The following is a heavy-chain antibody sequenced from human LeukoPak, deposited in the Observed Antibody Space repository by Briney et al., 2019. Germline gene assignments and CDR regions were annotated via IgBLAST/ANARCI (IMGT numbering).Heavy chain of an antibody. CDR2: IYYSGST. CDR1: GRSISSYY. V-gene: IGHV4-59*12. CDR3: ARGIAAAGKGGY. Sequence: SEALSLTGTGSGRSISSYYWSGIRQPPGKGLEGIGHIYYSGSTNYNPSLKSRVTISVDTSKNQFSLKLSSVPAADTAVYYCARGIAAAGKGGYWGQGTLVTVSS. D-gene: IGHD6-13*01. J-gene: IGHJ4*02.